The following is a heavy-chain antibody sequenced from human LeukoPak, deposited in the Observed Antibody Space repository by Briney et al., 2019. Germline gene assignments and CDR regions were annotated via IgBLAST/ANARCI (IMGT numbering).Heavy chain of an antibody. CDR2: IYYSGST. V-gene: IGHV4-59*12. Sequence: SETLSLTCTVSGGSISSYYWSWIRQPPGKGLEWIGYIYYSGSTNYDPSLKSRVIMSVDTSKSQFSLKLSSVTAADTAVYYCARGPGAISKEAFDIWGQGTMVTVSS. D-gene: IGHD3-3*01. CDR3: ARGPGAISKEAFDI. J-gene: IGHJ3*02. CDR1: GGSISSYY.